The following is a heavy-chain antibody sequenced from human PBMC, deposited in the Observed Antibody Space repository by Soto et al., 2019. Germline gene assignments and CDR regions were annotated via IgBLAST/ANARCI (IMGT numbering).Heavy chain of an antibody. J-gene: IGHJ4*02. CDR3: PTALRMATSHY. D-gene: IGHD5-12*01. CDR2: INPNSGGT. V-gene: IGHV1-2*02. CDR1: GYTFTGYY. Sequence: ASVKVSGKASGYTFTGYYMHWVRQATGQGLEWMGWINPNSGGTNYAQKFQGRVTMTRDTSISTAYMELSRLRYDDTAVYYCPTALRMATSHYSGQGTRVVVST.